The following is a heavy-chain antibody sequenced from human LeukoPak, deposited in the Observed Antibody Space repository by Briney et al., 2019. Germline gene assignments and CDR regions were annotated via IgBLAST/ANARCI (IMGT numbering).Heavy chain of an antibody. D-gene: IGHD3-10*01. J-gene: IGHJ5*02. Sequence: PSETLSLTCTVSGDSINSYYWSWIRQPPGKGPEWIGYVYDSGSTNYSPSFKSRVTISVDTSKNQFSLKVNSVTAADTAVYYCARGKKWFGDQGTANWFDPWGQGTLVTVSS. CDR3: ARGKKWFGDQGTANWFDP. CDR2: VYDSGST. CDR1: GDSINSYY. V-gene: IGHV4-59*01.